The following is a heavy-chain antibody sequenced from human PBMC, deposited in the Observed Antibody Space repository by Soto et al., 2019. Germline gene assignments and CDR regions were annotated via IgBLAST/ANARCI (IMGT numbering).Heavy chain of an antibody. CDR2: ISDDGSNK. Sequence: GGSLRLSCAASGFAFSSYGLHWVRQAPGKGLEWVAVISDDGSNKYYADSVKVRFTISRDNSKNTLYLQMNSLSAEDTAVYYCAKVHWNFLLYYFDYWGQGTLVTVSS. CDR1: GFAFSSYG. V-gene: IGHV3-30*18. CDR3: AKVHWNFLLYYFDY. J-gene: IGHJ4*02. D-gene: IGHD1-7*01.